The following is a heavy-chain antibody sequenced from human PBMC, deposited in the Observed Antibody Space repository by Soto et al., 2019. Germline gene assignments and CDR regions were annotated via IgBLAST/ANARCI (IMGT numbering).Heavy chain of an antibody. D-gene: IGHD3-3*01. J-gene: IGHJ5*02. CDR3: ARRWSGSRHGLDP. Sequence: SETLSLTCTVSGGSISSYYWSWIRQPPGKGLEWIGYIYHSGSTYYNPSLKSRVTISVDTSKNQFSLKLSSVTAADTAVYYCARRWSGSRHGLDPWGQGTLVTVSS. CDR2: IYHSGST. CDR1: GGSISSYY. V-gene: IGHV4-59*06.